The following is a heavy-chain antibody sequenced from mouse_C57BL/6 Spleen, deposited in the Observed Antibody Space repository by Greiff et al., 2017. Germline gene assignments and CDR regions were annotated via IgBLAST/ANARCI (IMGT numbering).Heavy chain of an antibody. CDR1: GYTFTSYW. CDR2: IDPSNGGT. D-gene: IGHD1-1*01. J-gene: IGHJ2*01. Sequence: QVQLQQPGTELVKPGASVKLSCKASGYTFTSYWMHWVKQRPGQGLEWIGNIDPSNGGTKYNEKFQSKATLTVDKSSSTAYMQLSSLTSEDSAVXSCASSLLGSIHFDYWGQGTTLTVSS. CDR3: ASSLLGSIHFDY. V-gene: IGHV1-53*01.